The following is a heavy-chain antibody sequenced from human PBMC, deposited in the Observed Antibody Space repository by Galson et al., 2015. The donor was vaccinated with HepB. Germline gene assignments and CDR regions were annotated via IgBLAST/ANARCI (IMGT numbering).Heavy chain of an antibody. D-gene: IGHD3-10*01. Sequence: SLRLSCAASGFTFSSYAMSWVRQAPGKGLKWVSAFSSSGGSTYYADSVKGRFTISRDNSKNTLYLQMNSLRAEDTAVYYCAKAGSRSYFHYWYFDLWGRGTLVTVSS. CDR3: AKAGSRSYFHYWYFDL. CDR2: FSSSGGST. CDR1: GFTFSSYA. V-gene: IGHV3-23*01. J-gene: IGHJ2*01.